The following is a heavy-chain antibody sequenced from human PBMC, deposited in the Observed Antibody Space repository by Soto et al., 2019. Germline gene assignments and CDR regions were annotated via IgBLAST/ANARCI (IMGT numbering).Heavy chain of an antibody. D-gene: IGHD6-13*01. CDR3: ARGLHSSSWHQPMDV. CDR2: INPNSGGT. Sequence: ASVKVSCKASGYTFTGYYMHWVRQAPGQGLEWMGWINPNSGGTNYAQKFQGWVTMTRDTSISTAYMELSRLRSDDTAVYYCARGLHSSSWHQPMDVWGQGTTVTVSS. CDR1: GYTFTGYY. J-gene: IGHJ6*02. V-gene: IGHV1-2*04.